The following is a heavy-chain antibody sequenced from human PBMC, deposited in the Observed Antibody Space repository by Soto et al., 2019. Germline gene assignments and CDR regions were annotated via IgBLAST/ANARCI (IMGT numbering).Heavy chain of an antibody. CDR2: IYHSGST. D-gene: IGHD1-26*01. J-gene: IGHJ3*02. Sequence: SETLSLTCAVSGGSISSSNWWSWVRQPPGKGLEWIGEIYHSGSTNYNPSLKSRVNISVDKSKNQFSLKLNSMTAADTAVYYCARDLGEGGSYGSAFDIWGQGTMVTVSS. CDR3: ARDLGEGGSYGSAFDI. V-gene: IGHV4-4*02. CDR1: GGSISSSNW.